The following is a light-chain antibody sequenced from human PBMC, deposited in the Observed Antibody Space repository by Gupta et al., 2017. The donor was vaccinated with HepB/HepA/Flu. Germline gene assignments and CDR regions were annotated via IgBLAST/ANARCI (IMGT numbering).Light chain of an antibody. CDR2: GAS. J-gene: IGKJ5*01. CDR1: QSVTSRN. CDR3: QQYHNSPGHT. Sequence: EIVLTQSPGTLSLSPGERATLSCRASQSVTSRNLAWYQQKPGQAPRLLIFGASSRATGIPDRFSGGGSGTDFTLTISRREPEDFAVYFCQQYHNSPGHTFGQGTRLESK. V-gene: IGKV3-20*01.